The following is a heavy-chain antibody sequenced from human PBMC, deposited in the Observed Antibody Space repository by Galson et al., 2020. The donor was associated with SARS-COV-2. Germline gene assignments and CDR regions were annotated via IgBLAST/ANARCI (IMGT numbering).Heavy chain of an antibody. Sequence: SETLSLTCAVYGGSFSGYYWSWIRQPPGKGLEWIGEINHSGSTNYNPSLKSRVTISVDTSKNQFSLKLSSVTAADTAVYYCAQGKMVHVMDVWGKGTTVTVSS. CDR2: INHSGST. CDR1: GGSFSGYY. D-gene: IGHD3-10*01. J-gene: IGHJ6*03. V-gene: IGHV4-34*01. CDR3: AQGKMVHVMDV.